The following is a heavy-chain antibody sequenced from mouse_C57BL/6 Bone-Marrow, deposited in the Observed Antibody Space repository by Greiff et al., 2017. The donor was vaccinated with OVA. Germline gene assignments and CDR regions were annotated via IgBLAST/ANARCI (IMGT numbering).Heavy chain of an antibody. CDR2: ISSGGSYT. J-gene: IGHJ2*01. CDR1: GFTFSSYG. D-gene: IGHD1-1*01. Sequence: EVQLVESGGDLVKPGGSLKLSCAASGFTFSSYGMSWVRQTPDKRLEWVATISSGGSYTYYPDSVKGRFTFSRDNAKNTLYLQMSSLKSEDTAMYYCARRYYYGSSLYYFDYWGQGTTLTVSS. V-gene: IGHV5-6*01. CDR3: ARRYYYGSSLYYFDY.